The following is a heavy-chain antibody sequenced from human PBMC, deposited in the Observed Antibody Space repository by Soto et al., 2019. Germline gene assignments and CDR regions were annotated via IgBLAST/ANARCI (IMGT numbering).Heavy chain of an antibody. Sequence: EVQLLESGGGLVQPGGSLRLSCAASGFTFTTYAMSWVRQATGKGLEWVSDLSGGGGTTNYADSVKGRFTISRDNSKNTLYLQMNSLRAEDTAVYYCARREIRHCDYWGQGTLVTVSS. D-gene: IGHD1-26*01. CDR3: ARREIRHCDY. CDR2: LSGGGGTT. V-gene: IGHV3-23*01. J-gene: IGHJ4*02. CDR1: GFTFTTYA.